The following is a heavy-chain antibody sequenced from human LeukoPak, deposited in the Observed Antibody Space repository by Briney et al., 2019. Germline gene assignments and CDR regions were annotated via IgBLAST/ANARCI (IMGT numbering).Heavy chain of an antibody. J-gene: IGHJ4*02. CDR3: AKGAVLLRFLEWLSSTVDTDY. Sequence: QTGGSLRLSCAASGFTFSSYAMSWVRQAPGKGLEWVSAISGSGGSTYYADSVKGRLTISRDNSKNTLYLQMNSLRAEDTAVYYCAKGAVLLRFLEWLSSTVDTDYWAREPWSPSPQ. V-gene: IGHV3-23*01. CDR2: ISGSGGST. D-gene: IGHD3-3*01. CDR1: GFTFSSYA.